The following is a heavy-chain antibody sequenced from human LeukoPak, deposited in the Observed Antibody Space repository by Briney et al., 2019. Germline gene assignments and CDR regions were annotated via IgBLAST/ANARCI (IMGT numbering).Heavy chain of an antibody. D-gene: IGHD1-26*01. J-gene: IGHJ1*01. V-gene: IGHV3-33*01. Sequence: GGSLRLSCAASGFTFSSYGMHWVRQAPGKGLEWVAVIWYDGSNKYYADSVKGRFTISRDNSKNTLYLQMNSLRAEDTAVYYCARDRATTGPPDYFQHWGQGTLSPSPQ. CDR1: GFTFSSYG. CDR2: IWYDGSNK. CDR3: ARDRATTGPPDYFQH.